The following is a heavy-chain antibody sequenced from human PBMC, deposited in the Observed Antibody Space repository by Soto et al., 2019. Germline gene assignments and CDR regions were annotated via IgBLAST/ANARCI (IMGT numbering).Heavy chain of an antibody. CDR2: INSDGSST. V-gene: IGHV3-74*01. J-gene: IGHJ4*02. CDR1: GFTFSSYW. Sequence: PGGSLRLSCAASGFTFSSYWMHWVRQAPGKGLVWVSRINSDGSSTSYADSVKGRFTISRDNAKNTLYLQMNSLRAEDKAVYYCARGGSYYDSKNYFDYWGQGTLVTVSS. D-gene: IGHD3-22*01. CDR3: ARGGSYYDSKNYFDY.